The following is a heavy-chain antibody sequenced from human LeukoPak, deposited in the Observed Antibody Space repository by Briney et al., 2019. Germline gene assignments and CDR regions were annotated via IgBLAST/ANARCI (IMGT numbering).Heavy chain of an antibody. D-gene: IGHD3-3*01. V-gene: IGHV3-7*01. CDR1: GFAFSSHY. J-gene: IGHJ3*02. CDR3: ARDPEWGALDI. Sequence: GGSLRLSCVASGFAFSSHYMTWVRQAPGKGLEWVAIMNQDGAEKTYVDSVKGRFTISRDNAKNSLYLRMDSLRAEDTAVYYCARDPEWGALDIWGQGTMVTVSS. CDR2: MNQDGAEK.